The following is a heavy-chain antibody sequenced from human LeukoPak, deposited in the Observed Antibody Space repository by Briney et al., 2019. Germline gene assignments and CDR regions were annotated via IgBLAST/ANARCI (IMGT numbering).Heavy chain of an antibody. CDR3: AGAGNTPYYYYHMDV. V-gene: IGHV4-34*01. D-gene: IGHD1/OR15-1a*01. CDR2: INHSGST. CDR1: GGSFSGYY. Sequence: SETLSLTCAVYGGSFSGYYWSWIRQPPGKGLEWIGEINHSGSTNYNPSLKSRVTISVDTSKNQFSLKLSSVTAADTAVYYCAGAGNTPYYYYHMDVWGKGTTVTVSS. J-gene: IGHJ6*03.